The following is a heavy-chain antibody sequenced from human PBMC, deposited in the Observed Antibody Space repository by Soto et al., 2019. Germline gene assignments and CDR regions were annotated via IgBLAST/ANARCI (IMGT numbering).Heavy chain of an antibody. V-gene: IGHV3-74*01. CDR2: INSDGSST. J-gene: IGHJ4*02. CDR3: ARVYSYQGRVDRHFDH. D-gene: IGHD2-21*01. CDR1: GFTFSTYW. Sequence: GGSLRLSCAASGFTFSTYWMHWVRQAPGKGPVWVSRINSDGSSTAYADSVKGRFTISRDNAKNTLYLQMNSLRAEDTAVYYCARVYSYQGRVDRHFDHWGQGT.